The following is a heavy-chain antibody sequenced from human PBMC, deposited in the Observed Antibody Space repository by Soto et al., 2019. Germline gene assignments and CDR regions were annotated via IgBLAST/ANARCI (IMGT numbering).Heavy chain of an antibody. CDR2: IYYSGST. V-gene: IGHV4-31*03. Sequence: QVQLHESGPGLVKPSQTLSLTCTVSGGSISSGGYYWSWIRQHRGKGLEWIGYIYYSGSTYYNPSLKSRVTISVDTSKNQFSLKLSSVTAADTAVYYCAREKRGYCSGGSCNEYFQHWGQGTLVTVSS. D-gene: IGHD2-15*01. CDR1: GGSISSGGYY. J-gene: IGHJ1*01. CDR3: AREKRGYCSGGSCNEYFQH.